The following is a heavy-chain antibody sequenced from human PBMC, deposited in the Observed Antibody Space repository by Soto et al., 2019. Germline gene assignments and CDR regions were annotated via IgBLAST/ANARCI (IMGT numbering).Heavy chain of an antibody. CDR2: IIPVFGTG. V-gene: IGHV1-69*06. Sequence: QVQLVQSGAEVKKPGSSVKVSCKASGGTFSSYAISWVRQAPGQGLEWMGGIIPVFGTGIYAQKFQGRVTITADKSTNTAYMELSSLRSEDTAVYFCARDPRWLEPMYGMDVWGQGTTVTVSS. D-gene: IGHD5-12*01. CDR3: ARDPRWLEPMYGMDV. CDR1: GGTFSSYA. J-gene: IGHJ6*02.